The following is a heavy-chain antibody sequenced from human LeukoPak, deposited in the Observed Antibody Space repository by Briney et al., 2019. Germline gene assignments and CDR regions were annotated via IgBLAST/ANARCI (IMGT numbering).Heavy chain of an antibody. D-gene: IGHD6-13*01. CDR2: IYYSGST. Sequence: SETLSLTCTVSGGSISSYNWSWIRQPPGKGLEWIGYIYYSGSTNYNPSLKTRVTISVDTSKNQFSLKLSSVTAADTAVYYCARLSGARIAAAGLFDYWGQGTLVTVSS. J-gene: IGHJ4*02. V-gene: IGHV4-59*08. CDR1: GGSISSYN. CDR3: ARLSGARIAAAGLFDY.